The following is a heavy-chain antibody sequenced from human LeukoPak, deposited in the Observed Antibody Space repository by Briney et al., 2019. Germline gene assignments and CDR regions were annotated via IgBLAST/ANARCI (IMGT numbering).Heavy chain of an antibody. D-gene: IGHD4-23*01. J-gene: IGHJ4*02. CDR1: GYTFTSYY. V-gene: IGHV1-46*01. Sequence: ASVKVSCKASGYTFTSYYMHWVRQAPGQGLEWMGITNPSGGSTSYAQKFQGRVTMTRDTSTSTVYMELSSLRSEDTAVYYCARVLRRFGYFDYWGQGTLVTVSS. CDR2: TNPSGGST. CDR3: ARVLRRFGYFDY.